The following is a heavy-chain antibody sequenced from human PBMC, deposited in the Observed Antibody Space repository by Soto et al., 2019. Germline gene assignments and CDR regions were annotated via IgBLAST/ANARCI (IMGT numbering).Heavy chain of an antibody. CDR2: IYYSGST. D-gene: IGHD6-19*01. Sequence: QLQLQESGPGLVKPSETLSLTCTVSGGSISSSSYYWGWIRQPPGKGLEWIGSIYYSGSTYYDPSLKSRVTISVDTSKNQFSLKLSSVTAADTAVYYCARLSSGWPYYFDYWGQGTLVTVSS. J-gene: IGHJ4*02. CDR1: GGSISSSSYY. CDR3: ARLSSGWPYYFDY. V-gene: IGHV4-39*01.